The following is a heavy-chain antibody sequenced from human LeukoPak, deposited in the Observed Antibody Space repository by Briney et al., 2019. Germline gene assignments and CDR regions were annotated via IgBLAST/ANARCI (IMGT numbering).Heavy chain of an antibody. Sequence: PSETLSLTCTVSGGSISSYYGSWIRQPPGKGLEWIGYIYYSGSTNYNPSLKSRVTISVDTSKNQFSLKLSSVTAADTAVYYCARQLTTVVNNWFDPWGQGTLVTVSS. CDR3: ARQLTTVVNNWFDP. CDR2: IYYSGST. J-gene: IGHJ5*02. CDR1: GGSISSYY. D-gene: IGHD4-23*01. V-gene: IGHV4-59*08.